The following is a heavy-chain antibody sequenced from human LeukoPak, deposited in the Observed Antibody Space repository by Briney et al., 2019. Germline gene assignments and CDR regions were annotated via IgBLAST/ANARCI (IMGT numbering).Heavy chain of an antibody. D-gene: IGHD3-22*01. CDR2: ISGSGAST. V-gene: IGHV3-23*01. J-gene: IGHJ3*02. CDR1: GFTFSSYA. CDR3: ARSYYRSAFDI. Sequence: GGSLRLSCAASGFTFSSYAMSWVRQAPGKGLEWVSAISGSGASTYNADSVKGRFTISRDNSKNTVLLQMNSLRAEDTAVYYCARSYYRSAFDIWGQGTMVTVSS.